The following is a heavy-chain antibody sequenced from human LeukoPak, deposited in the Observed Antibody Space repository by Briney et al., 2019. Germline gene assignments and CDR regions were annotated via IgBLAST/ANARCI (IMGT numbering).Heavy chain of an antibody. J-gene: IGHJ6*02. CDR2: ISYDGSNK. CDR1: GFTFGSYG. CDR3: AKEYSSSSGYYGMDV. V-gene: IGHV3-30*18. D-gene: IGHD6-13*01. Sequence: GGSLRLSCAASGFTFGSYGMHWVRQAPGKGLEWVAVISYDGSNKYYADSVKGRFTISRDNSKNTLYLQMNSLRAEDTAVYYCAKEYSSSSGYYGMDVWGQGTTVTVSS.